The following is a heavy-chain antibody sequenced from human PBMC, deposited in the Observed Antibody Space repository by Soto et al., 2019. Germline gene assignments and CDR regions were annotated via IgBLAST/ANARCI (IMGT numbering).Heavy chain of an antibody. CDR3: ARGMSGYSYGFDY. V-gene: IGHV4-59*01. CDR1: GGSISSYY. D-gene: IGHD5-18*01. J-gene: IGHJ4*02. Sequence: PSETLSLTCTVSGGSISSYYWSWIRQPPGKGLEWIGYIYYSGSTNYNPSLKSRVTISVDTSKNQFSLKLSSVTAADTAVYYCARGMSGYSYGFDYWGQGTLVTVSS. CDR2: IYYSGST.